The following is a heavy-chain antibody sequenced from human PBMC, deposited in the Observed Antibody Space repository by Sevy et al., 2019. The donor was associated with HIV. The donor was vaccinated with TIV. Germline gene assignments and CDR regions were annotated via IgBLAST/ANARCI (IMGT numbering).Heavy chain of an antibody. CDR3: ARVNMFGDFWSGYYPAYYYYGMDV. J-gene: IGHJ6*02. CDR2: INHSGST. Sequence: SETLSLTCAVYGGSFSGYYWSWIRQPPGKGLEWIGEINHSGSTNYNPSLKSRVTISVDTSKNQFSLKLSSVTAADTAVYSCARVNMFGDFWSGYYPAYYYYGMDVWGQGTTVTVSS. V-gene: IGHV4-34*01. CDR1: GGSFSGYY. D-gene: IGHD3-3*01.